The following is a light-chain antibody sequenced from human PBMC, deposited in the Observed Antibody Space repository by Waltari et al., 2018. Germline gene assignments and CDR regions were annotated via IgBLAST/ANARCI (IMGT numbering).Light chain of an antibody. CDR2: GAS. V-gene: IGKV3-20*01. J-gene: IGKJ2*01. CDR3: QQYDSSPMYT. CDR1: QSLSSIY. Sequence: EIALTQSPGTLSLSPGERATPSCRASQSLSSIYLAWYQQKPGQAPRLLIYGASSRATGIPDRFSGSGSGTDFTLTISRLEPEDFAVYYCQQYDSSPMYTFGQGTKLEIK.